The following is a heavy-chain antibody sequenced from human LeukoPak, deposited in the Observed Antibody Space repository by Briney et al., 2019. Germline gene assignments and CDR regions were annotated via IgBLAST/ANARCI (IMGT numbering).Heavy chain of an antibody. Sequence: PGGSLRLSCTASKFTFSNYGMQWVRQAPGKGLEWVAVVSSDGGTKYYADSVKGRFTISRDSSKNTLYLQMNSLRAEDTAVYYCARAAYDSSGYLTLWGQGTLVTVSS. J-gene: IGHJ4*02. V-gene: IGHV3-30*03. CDR2: VSSDGGTK. CDR3: ARAAYDSSGYLTL. CDR1: KFTFSNYG. D-gene: IGHD3-22*01.